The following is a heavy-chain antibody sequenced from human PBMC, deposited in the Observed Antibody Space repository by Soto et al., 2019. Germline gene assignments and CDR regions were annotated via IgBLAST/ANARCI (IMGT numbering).Heavy chain of an antibody. CDR1: GGTFSSYA. V-gene: IGHV1-69*06. Sequence: SVKVSCKASGGTFSSYAISWVRQAPGQGLEWMGGIIPIFGTANYAQKFQGRVTITADKSTSTAYMELSSLRSDDTAVYYCAREDRITIFGVGYYYYGMDVWGQGALVTVSS. CDR3: AREDRITIFGVGYYYYGMDV. CDR2: IIPIFGTA. J-gene: IGHJ6*02. D-gene: IGHD3-3*01.